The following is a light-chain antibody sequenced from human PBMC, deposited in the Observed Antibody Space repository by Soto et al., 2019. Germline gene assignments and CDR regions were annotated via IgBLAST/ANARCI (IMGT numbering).Light chain of an antibody. CDR2: DDS. V-gene: IGLV3-21*02. CDR1: NIGSNS. CDR3: QVWDSSSDHVV. Sequence: SYELTQPPSVSVAPGQTARITCGGNNIGSNSVHVFQQKPGQAPVLVVYDDSDRPSGIPERFSGSNSGNTATLTISRVDTGDEADFYCQVWDSSSDHVVFGGGTKLTVL. J-gene: IGLJ2*01.